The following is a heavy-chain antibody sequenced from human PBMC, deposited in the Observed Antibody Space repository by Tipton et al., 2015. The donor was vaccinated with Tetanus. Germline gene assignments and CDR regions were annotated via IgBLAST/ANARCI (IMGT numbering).Heavy chain of an antibody. D-gene: IGHD3-10*01. CDR3: ARDLRLWFGDNNWFDP. CDR1: GFTFSDYY. J-gene: IGHJ5*02. CDR2: ISSSGRTI. V-gene: IGHV3-11*01. Sequence: GSLRLSCAASGFTFSDYYMSWIRQAPGKGLEWVSYISSSGRTIYYADSVKGRFTISRDNAKNSLYLQMNSLRAEDTAVYYCARDLRLWFGDNNWFDPWGQGTLVTVSS.